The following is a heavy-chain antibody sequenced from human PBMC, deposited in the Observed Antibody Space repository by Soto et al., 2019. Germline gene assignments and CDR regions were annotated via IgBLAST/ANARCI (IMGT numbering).Heavy chain of an antibody. D-gene: IGHD3-3*01. CDR1: GFTFSNYW. J-gene: IGHJ4*02. CDR2: IKQDGTEK. V-gene: IGHV3-7*01. Sequence: EVQLVESGGGLVQPGGSLRLSCAVSGFTFSNYWMTWVRQAPGKGLEWVANIKQDGTEKYYVDSGRGRFTISRDNAKNSLYLHRNSLRVEDTAVYYCATDVAYDDFEGRMENWGQGTLVTVSS. CDR3: ATDVAYDDFEGRMEN.